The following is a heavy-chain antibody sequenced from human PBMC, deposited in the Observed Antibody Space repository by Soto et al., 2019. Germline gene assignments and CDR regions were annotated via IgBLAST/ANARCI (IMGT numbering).Heavy chain of an antibody. Sequence: APTLGTATQTLTLDCTFPGFSLSNKGVGVGWIRQPPGKALEWLALIYWDDDKRYSPSLKSRLTITKDTSKNQVVLTVTNMDPVDTATYYCAHLSERVTRDPPPVDYWGQGTLVTVSS. CDR1: GFSLSNKGVG. CDR3: AHLSERVTRDPPPVDY. J-gene: IGHJ4*02. D-gene: IGHD2-21*02. V-gene: IGHV2-5*02. CDR2: IYWDDDK.